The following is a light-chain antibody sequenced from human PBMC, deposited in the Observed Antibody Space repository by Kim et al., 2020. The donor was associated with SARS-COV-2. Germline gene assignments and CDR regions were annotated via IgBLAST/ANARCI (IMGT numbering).Light chain of an antibody. CDR1: TLGDKY. CDR3: QAWDSSTASYV. V-gene: IGLV3-1*01. CDR2: QDS. J-gene: IGLJ1*01. Sequence: YELTQPPSVSVSQGQTASITSSGDTLGDKYACWYQQKPGQSPVVVIYQDSKRPSGIPERFSGSNSGNTATLTISGTQAMDEADSYCQAWDSSTASYVFGT.